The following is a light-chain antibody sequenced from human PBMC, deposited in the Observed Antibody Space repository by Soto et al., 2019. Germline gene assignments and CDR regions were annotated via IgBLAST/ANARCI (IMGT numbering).Light chain of an antibody. V-gene: IGKV3-11*01. CDR2: DAS. J-gene: IGKJ1*01. Sequence: EIVLTQSPGTLSLSPGERATLSCRASQSVGSYLVWYQQKPGQAPRLLIYDASNRATGIPARFSGSGSGTDFTLTISSLEPEDFAVYYCQQRGDWPRTFGQGTKVDIK. CDR1: QSVGSY. CDR3: QQRGDWPRT.